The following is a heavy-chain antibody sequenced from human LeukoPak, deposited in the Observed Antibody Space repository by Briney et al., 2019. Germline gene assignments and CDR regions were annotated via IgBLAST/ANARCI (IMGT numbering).Heavy chain of an antibody. D-gene: IGHD4-17*01. Sequence: PSETLSLTCTVSGGSISSYYWSWIRQPAGKGLEWIGRIYTSGSTNYNPSLKSRVTMSVDSTRNHFSLEVSSVTAADTAVYYCARAQNYGDYLRYYFDYWGQGTLVTVSS. CDR1: GGSISSYY. CDR2: IYTSGST. J-gene: IGHJ4*02. V-gene: IGHV4-4*07. CDR3: ARAQNYGDYLRYYFDY.